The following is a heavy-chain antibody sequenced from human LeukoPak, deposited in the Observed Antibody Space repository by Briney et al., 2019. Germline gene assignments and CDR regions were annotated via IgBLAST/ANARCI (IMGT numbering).Heavy chain of an antibody. J-gene: IGHJ4*02. Sequence: GGSLRLSCAASGFTFDDYGMSWVRQAPGKGLEWVSGINWNGGSTGYADSVKGRFTISRDNAKNSLYLQMNSLRAEDTAVYYCARSDKDYDILTGYSIFDYWGQGTLVTVSS. CDR2: INWNGGST. D-gene: IGHD3-9*01. CDR1: GFTFDDYG. V-gene: IGHV3-20*04. CDR3: ARSDKDYDILTGYSIFDY.